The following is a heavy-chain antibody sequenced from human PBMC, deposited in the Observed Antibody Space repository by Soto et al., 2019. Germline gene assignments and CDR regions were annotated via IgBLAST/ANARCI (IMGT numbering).Heavy chain of an antibody. D-gene: IGHD3-10*01. CDR3: ASLKEGGWGGLSWHFDL. CDR1: GYTFIAYY. CDR2: IYPNNGAT. V-gene: IGHV1-2*02. Sequence: QLQVVQSGAEVKKPGASVKVSCTSSGYTFIAYYIHWVRQAPGQGLEWMGWIYPNNGATSFAQKFQGRINMTRDTSINTAYMDLSGLRSDDTAVYYCASLKEGGWGGLSWHFDLWGPGTLVTVSS. J-gene: IGHJ2*01.